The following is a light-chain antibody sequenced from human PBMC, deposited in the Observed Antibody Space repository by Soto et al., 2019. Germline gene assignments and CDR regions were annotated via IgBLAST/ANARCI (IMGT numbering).Light chain of an antibody. Sequence: QSVLTQPPSASGTPGQRVTISCSGSSSNLGSNTVNWYQQLPGTAPKLLIYSNDERPSGVPDRFSGSKSGTSASLAISGLQSEDEADYYYAGWDGSLKGVVFGGGTKLTVL. CDR3: AGWDGSLKGVV. CDR2: SND. J-gene: IGLJ2*01. CDR1: SSNLGSNT. V-gene: IGLV1-44*01.